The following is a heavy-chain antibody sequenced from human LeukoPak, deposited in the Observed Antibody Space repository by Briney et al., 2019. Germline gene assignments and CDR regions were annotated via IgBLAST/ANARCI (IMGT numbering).Heavy chain of an antibody. D-gene: IGHD6-13*01. J-gene: IGHJ5*02. V-gene: IGHV4-34*01. CDR1: GGSFSGYY. Sequence: SETLSLTCAVYGGSFSGYYWSWIRQPPGKGLEWIGEINHSGSTNYNPSLKSRVTISVDTSKNQFSLKLSSVTAADTAVYYCARGPYSSSWYSRNNWFDPWGQGTLVTVSS. CDR3: ARGPYSSSWYSRNNWFDP. CDR2: INHSGST.